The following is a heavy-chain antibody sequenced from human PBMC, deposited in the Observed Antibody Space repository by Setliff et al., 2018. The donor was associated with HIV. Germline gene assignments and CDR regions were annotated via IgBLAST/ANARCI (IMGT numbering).Heavy chain of an antibody. J-gene: IGHJ4*02. CDR3: ARAYSGTYTLAFDH. Sequence: SETLSLTCAVSGYSISSGYYWGWIRQPPGKGLEWIGSIYHSASTYYNPSLKSRVTISVDTSKNQFSLKLNSVTAADTAVYYCARAYSGTYTLAFDHWGQGMLVTVSS. V-gene: IGHV4-38-2*01. CDR2: IYHSAST. CDR1: GYSISSGYY. D-gene: IGHD1-26*01.